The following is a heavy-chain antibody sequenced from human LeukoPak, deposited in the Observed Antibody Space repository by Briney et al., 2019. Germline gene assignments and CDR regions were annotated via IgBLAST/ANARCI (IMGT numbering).Heavy chain of an antibody. CDR1: GFTFSSYA. Sequence: GGSLRLSCAASGFTFSSYAMHWVRQAPGKGLEWVAVISYDGSNKYYADSVKGRFTISRDNSKNTVYLQMNSLRTEDTALYYCAKDSGGGDCYFDYWGQGTLVTVSS. CDR3: AKDSGGGDCYFDY. CDR2: ISYDGSNK. D-gene: IGHD2-21*02. J-gene: IGHJ4*02. V-gene: IGHV3-30*04.